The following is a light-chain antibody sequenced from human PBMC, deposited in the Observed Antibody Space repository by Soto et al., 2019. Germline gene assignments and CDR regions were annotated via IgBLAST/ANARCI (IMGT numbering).Light chain of an antibody. V-gene: IGKV3-11*01. J-gene: IGKJ4*01. CDR1: QSVSSY. CDR3: QQRSNWPLT. Sequence: EIVLTQSPATLSVSPGERATLSCRASQSVSSYLAWYQQKPGQAPRLLIYDASNRATGIPARFSGSGSGTDLTLTISSLEPEDFAVYYCQQRSNWPLTFGEGTKVEIK. CDR2: DAS.